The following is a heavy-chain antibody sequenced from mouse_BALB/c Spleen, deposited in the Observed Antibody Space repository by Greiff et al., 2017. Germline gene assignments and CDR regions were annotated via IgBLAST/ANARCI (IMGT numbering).Heavy chain of an antibody. Sequence: QVQLQQSGPGLVAPSQSLSITCTVSGFSLSRYSVHWVRQPPGKGLEWLGMIWGGGSTDYNSALKSRLSISKDNSKSRVFLKMNSLQTDDTAMYYCARNTLDSSGYPWFAYWGQGSLVTVSA. CDR1: GFSLSRYS. J-gene: IGHJ3*01. D-gene: IGHD3-2*01. CDR3: ARNTLDSSGYPWFAY. CDR2: IWGGGST. V-gene: IGHV2-6-4*01.